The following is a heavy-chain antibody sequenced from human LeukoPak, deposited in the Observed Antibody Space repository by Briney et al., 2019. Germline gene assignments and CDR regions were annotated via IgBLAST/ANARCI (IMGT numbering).Heavy chain of an antibody. Sequence: GGSLRLSCAASGFTFTTYWMHWVRQAPGKGLVWVSHINSDGSITSYADSVKGRFTISRDNAKNTLYLQMNSLRAEDTAVYYCARDAVDTANAVWGQGTMVIVSS. J-gene: IGHJ3*01. CDR2: INSDGSIT. D-gene: IGHD5-18*01. V-gene: IGHV3-74*01. CDR3: ARDAVDTANAV. CDR1: GFTFTTYW.